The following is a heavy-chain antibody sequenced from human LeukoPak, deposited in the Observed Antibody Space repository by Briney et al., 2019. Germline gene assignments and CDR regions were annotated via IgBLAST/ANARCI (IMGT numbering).Heavy chain of an antibody. V-gene: IGHV4-59*13. J-gene: IGHJ6*03. CDR1: GGSISAYY. CDR3: ARVGAYYYYYMDV. Sequence: PSETLSLTCTVSGGSISAYYWSWIRRRPRKGLEWIWYMYYSGSSNYNPSRKSRVTISVDTSKNQFSLKLSSVTAADTAVYYCARVGAYYYYYMDVWGKGTTVTVSS. D-gene: IGHD1-26*01. CDR2: MYYSGSS.